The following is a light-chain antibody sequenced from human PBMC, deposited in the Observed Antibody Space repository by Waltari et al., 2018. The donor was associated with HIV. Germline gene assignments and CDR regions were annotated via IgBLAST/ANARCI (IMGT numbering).Light chain of an antibody. Sequence: QSVLTQPPSVSAAPGPNVTISCSGNSSNLGNNFVSWYQQFPGTAPKLLSYVTDKGPSGIPERFAGSKPGTSATLGITGLQTGGEAVYYCGTWDSSLSAGVFGGGTKVTGL. V-gene: IGLV1-51*01. J-gene: IGLJ3*02. CDR3: GTWDSSLSAGV. CDR2: VTD. CDR1: SSNLGNNF.